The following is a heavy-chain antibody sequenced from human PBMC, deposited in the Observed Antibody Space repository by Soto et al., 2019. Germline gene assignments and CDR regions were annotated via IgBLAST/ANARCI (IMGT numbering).Heavy chain of an antibody. Sequence: GGSLRLSCVASGFSFSSYDMHWVRRAAGKGLEWVSGIATAGETYYPGSVKGRFTISRENAKNSVFLQMNNLRADDTAVYYCARDLRFSSTNYFDFWGRGTLVTVS. CDR1: GFSFSSYD. CDR2: IATAGET. J-gene: IGHJ4*02. V-gene: IGHV3-13*01. D-gene: IGHD2-8*01. CDR3: ARDLRFSSTNYFDF.